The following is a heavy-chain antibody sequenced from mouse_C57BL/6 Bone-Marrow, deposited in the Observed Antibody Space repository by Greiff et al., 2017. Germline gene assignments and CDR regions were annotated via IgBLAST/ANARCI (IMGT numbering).Heavy chain of an antibody. CDR3: ARGGGYYAMCY. CDR1: GYTFTNYW. CDR2: ISPGGGYT. J-gene: IGHJ4*01. Sequence: VQLQQSGAELVRPGTSVKMSCKASGYTFTNYWIGWAKQRPGHGLEWIGDISPGGGYTNYNEKFKGKATLTADKSSSTLYMQVSSLTSEDSAIYYCARGGGYYAMCYWVQGTSVTVSS. D-gene: IGHD1-1*02. V-gene: IGHV1-63*01.